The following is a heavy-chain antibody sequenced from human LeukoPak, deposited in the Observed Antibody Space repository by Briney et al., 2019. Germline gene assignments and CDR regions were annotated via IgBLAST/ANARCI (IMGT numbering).Heavy chain of an antibody. CDR1: GFTFSSYG. Sequence: PGGSLRLSCAASGFTFSSYGMSWVRQAPGKGLEWVSAISATGGTTYYADSVKGRFTISRDNSKNTLYLQMNSLRAEDTAVYYCAKAYYDSSGSPDPHAFDIWGQGTMVTVSS. J-gene: IGHJ3*02. D-gene: IGHD3-22*01. V-gene: IGHV3-23*01. CDR3: AKAYYDSSGSPDPHAFDI. CDR2: ISATGGTT.